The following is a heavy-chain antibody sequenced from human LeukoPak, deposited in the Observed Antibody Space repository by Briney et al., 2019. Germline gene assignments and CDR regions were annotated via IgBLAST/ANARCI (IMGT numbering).Heavy chain of an antibody. J-gene: IGHJ4*02. Sequence: GGSLRLSCTASGFTFSSYTMHWVRQAPGKGLEWVAVISYDGSNKYYADSVKGRFTISRDSSKITLYLQMNSLRAEDTAVYYCARDGKRQSRGYYLDYWGQGTLVTVSS. CDR1: GFTFSSYT. CDR3: ARDGKRQSRGYYLDY. CDR2: ISYDGSNK. V-gene: IGHV3-30-3*01. D-gene: IGHD3-22*01.